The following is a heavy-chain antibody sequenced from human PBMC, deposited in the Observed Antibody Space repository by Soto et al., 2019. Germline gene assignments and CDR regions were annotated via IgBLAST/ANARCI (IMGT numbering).Heavy chain of an antibody. CDR1: GGSISSSNYY. CDR3: ASVIVLTGYPYYFDF. D-gene: IGHD3-9*01. V-gene: IGHV4-39*01. Sequence: TSETLSLTCAVFGGSISSSNYYWGWIRQPPGKGLEWIGSIYYSGSTYNNPSLKSRVTISLDTSKNQFSLKLDSVTAADTAVYYCASVIVLTGYPYYFDFWGQGALVTVSS. CDR2: IYYSGST. J-gene: IGHJ4*02.